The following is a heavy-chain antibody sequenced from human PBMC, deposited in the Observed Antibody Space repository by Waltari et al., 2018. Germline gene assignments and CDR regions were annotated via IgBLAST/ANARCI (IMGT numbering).Heavy chain of an antibody. Sequence: EVKVVQSGGGLVRPGGSLTLSWSASGFAFSSYTMDWVRQAPGKGLEWCSSISSNSRYKKYADYTKGRFTISRDNAKNSVYLLMNSLRVEDTAIYFCARPRAMGEIDHWGQGTLVAVSS. CDR3: ARPRAMGEIDH. CDR2: ISSNSRYK. CDR1: GFAFSSYT. D-gene: IGHD3-16*01. V-gene: IGHV3-21*01. J-gene: IGHJ4*02.